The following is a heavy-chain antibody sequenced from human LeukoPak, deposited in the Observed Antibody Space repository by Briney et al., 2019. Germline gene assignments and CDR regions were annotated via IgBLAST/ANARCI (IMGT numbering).Heavy chain of an antibody. CDR3: TRHAPFGGSDLDY. Sequence: GGSLRLSCAASGFTFSGSAMHWVRQASGKGLEWVGRIRSKANSYATAYAASVKGRFTISRDDSKNTAYLQMNSLKTEDTALYYCTRHAPFGGSDLDYWGQGTLVTVSS. CDR2: IRSKANSYAT. J-gene: IGHJ4*02. V-gene: IGHV3-73*01. CDR1: GFTFSGSA. D-gene: IGHD2-15*01.